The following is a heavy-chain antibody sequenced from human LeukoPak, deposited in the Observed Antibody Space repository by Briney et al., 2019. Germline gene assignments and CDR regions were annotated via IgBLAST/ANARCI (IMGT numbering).Heavy chain of an antibody. CDR3: ARGGGLQRRYFEY. D-gene: IGHD2-15*01. CDR2: FTAGGSSA. Sequence: GGSLRLSCAASGFTFSSYTMSWVRQAPGKGLEWVSSFTAGGSSAYNTDSVEGRFTISRDISKNTLYMQMNSLRAEDTAIYYCARGGGLQRRYFEYWGQGTLLTVSS. V-gene: IGHV3-23*01. J-gene: IGHJ4*02. CDR1: GFTFSSYT.